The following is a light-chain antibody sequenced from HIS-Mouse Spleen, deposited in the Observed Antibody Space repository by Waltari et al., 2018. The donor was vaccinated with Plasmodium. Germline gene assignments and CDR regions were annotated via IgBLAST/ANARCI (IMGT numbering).Light chain of an antibody. CDR1: SSDVGGYTY. CDR2: DVS. CDR3: CSYAGSYTWV. V-gene: IGLV2-11*01. J-gene: IGLJ3*02. Sequence: QSALTQPRSVSGSPGQPVTISCTGTSSDVGGYTYVPWYQPPPAKAPNLMIYDVSKRPSGVPDRFSGSKSGNTASLTISGLQAEDEADYYCCSYAGSYTWVFGGGTKLTVL.